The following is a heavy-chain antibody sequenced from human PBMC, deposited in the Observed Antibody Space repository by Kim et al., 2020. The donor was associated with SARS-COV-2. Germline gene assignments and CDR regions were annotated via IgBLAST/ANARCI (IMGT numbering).Heavy chain of an antibody. CDR2: INPNSGGT. V-gene: IGHV1-2*06. J-gene: IGHJ2*01. CDR3: ARDPLPVAATGWYFDL. D-gene: IGHD6-19*01. CDR1: GYTFTGYY. Sequence: ASVKVSCKASGYTFTGYYMHWVRQAPGQGLEWMGRINPNSGGTNYAQKFQGRVTMTRDTSISTAYMELSRLRSDDTAVYYCARDPLPVAATGWYFDLWGRGTLVTVSS.